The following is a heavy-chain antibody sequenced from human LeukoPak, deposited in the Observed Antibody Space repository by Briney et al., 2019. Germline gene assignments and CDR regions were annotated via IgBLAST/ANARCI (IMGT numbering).Heavy chain of an antibody. Sequence: SVKVSCKASGGTFSSYAISWVRQAPGQGLEWMGGIIPIFGTANYAQKFQGRVTITADESTSTAYMELSSLRSEDTAVYYCARGPLGIVVVPAAMGSYYFDYWGQGTLVTVSS. V-gene: IGHV1-69*01. J-gene: IGHJ4*02. D-gene: IGHD2-2*03. CDR3: ARGPLGIVVVPAAMGSYYFDY. CDR2: IIPIFGTA. CDR1: GGTFSSYA.